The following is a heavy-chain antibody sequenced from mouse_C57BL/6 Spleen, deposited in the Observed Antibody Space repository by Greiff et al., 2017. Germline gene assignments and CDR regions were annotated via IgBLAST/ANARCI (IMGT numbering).Heavy chain of an antibody. J-gene: IGHJ1*03. CDR1: GYSITSGYY. Sequence: ESGPGLVKPSQSLSLTCSVTGYSITSGYYCNWLRQFPGNKLEWMGYISYDGSNNYNPSLKNRISITRDTTKNQFFLKLNSVTTEDTATDYCARDYYSGSSYGYFDVWGTGTTVTVSS. V-gene: IGHV3-6*01. CDR2: ISYDGSN. D-gene: IGHD1-1*01. CDR3: ARDYYSGSSYGYFDV.